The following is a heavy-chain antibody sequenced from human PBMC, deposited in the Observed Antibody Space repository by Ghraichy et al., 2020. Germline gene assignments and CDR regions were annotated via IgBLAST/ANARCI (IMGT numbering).Heavy chain of an antibody. CDR3: ARASRVVRFYYYDGMDV. D-gene: IGHD2-21*01. Sequence: LSLTCVASGFNFRNYAMAWVRQAPGRGLEWVSYITISSRSIFYADSVKGRFTISRDNAKNSLSLQMNSLRDEDTAIYYCARASRVVRFYYYDGMDVWGQGTTVTVAS. V-gene: IGHV3-48*02. CDR2: ITISSRSI. J-gene: IGHJ6*02. CDR1: GFNFRNYA.